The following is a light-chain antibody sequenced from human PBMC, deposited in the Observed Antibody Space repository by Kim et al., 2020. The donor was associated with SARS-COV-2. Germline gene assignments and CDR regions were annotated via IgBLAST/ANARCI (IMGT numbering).Light chain of an antibody. CDR2: DVS. Sequence: SITMSCTGTSMDFGGDNYVSGYQQNPGKAPKLMIYDVSNRPSGVSNRFSGSKSGNTASLTISGLQAEDEADYYCSSYTSSSTPQVVFGGGTQLTVL. CDR1: SMDFGGDNY. V-gene: IGLV2-14*03. CDR3: SSYTSSSTPQVV. J-gene: IGLJ2*01.